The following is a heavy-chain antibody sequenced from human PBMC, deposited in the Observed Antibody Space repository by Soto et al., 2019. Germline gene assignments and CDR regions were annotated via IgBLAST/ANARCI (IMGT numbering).Heavy chain of an antibody. CDR2: ISSDGSTK. Sequence: PGGSLRLSCAASEFTFSSYVMHWVRQAPGKGLEWVSFISSDGSTKYYADSVRGRFPITRDNSKNTLYLQMNSLRAEDTAVYYCATTGRTTGAYYKLIGHWGQGTLVTVSS. J-gene: IGHJ4*02. D-gene: IGHD1-26*01. CDR3: ATTGRTTGAYYKLIGH. V-gene: IGHV3-30*03. CDR1: EFTFSSYV.